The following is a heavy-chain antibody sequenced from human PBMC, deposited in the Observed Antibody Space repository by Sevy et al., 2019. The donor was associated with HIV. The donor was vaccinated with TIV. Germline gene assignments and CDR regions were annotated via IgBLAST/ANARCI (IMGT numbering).Heavy chain of an antibody. J-gene: IGHJ4*02. V-gene: IGHV3-48*03. CDR2: ISNSGTTK. Sequence: GGSLRLSCTASGFPFSTYEMSWVRQAPGKGLEWISYISNSGTTKYYSDSVKGRFTISRDNAKKSLYIQMNSLRAEDTAVYYCNRWRFGGELTDYWGQGTLVTVSS. D-gene: IGHD3-16*01. CDR3: NRWRFGGELTDY. CDR1: GFPFSTYE.